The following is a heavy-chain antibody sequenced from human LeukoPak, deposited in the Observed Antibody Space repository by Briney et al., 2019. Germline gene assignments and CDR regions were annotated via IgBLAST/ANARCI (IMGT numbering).Heavy chain of an antibody. CDR1: GFTFSSYS. V-gene: IGHV3-21*01. D-gene: IGHD2-15*01. CDR3: ARGLAIVAREGYYMDV. CDR2: ISSSSSYI. J-gene: IGHJ6*03. Sequence: GGSLRLSCAASGFTFSSYSMNWVRQAPGKGLEWVSSISSSSSYIYYADSVKGRFTISRDNAKNSLYLQMNSLRAEDTAVYYCARGLAIVAREGYYMDVWGKGTTVTVSS.